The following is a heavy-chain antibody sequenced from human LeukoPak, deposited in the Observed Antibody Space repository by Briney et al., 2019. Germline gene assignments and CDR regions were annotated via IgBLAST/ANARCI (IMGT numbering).Heavy chain of an antibody. CDR3: ARGVSSWYKDPFDY. J-gene: IGHJ4*02. CDR1: LFTLSTSY. D-gene: IGHD6-13*01. V-gene: IGHV3-66*01. CDR2: IYSGGGT. Sequence: GGALRDSRAASLFTLSTSYMSSVRPAPGRGLAWVSVIYSGGGTFYADPVKGRFTISRDNSKNTLYLQMNSLRADDTAVYYCARGVSSWYKDPFDYWGQGTLVTVSS.